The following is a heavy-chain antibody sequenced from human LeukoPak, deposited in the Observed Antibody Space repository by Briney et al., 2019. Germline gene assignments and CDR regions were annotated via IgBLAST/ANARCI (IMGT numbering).Heavy chain of an antibody. CDR3: AGGRGPYGWFDP. CDR1: GFSSSDYW. Sequence: PGGSLGLSCAASGFSSSDYWMHWVRHAPGKGLVWVSRMNSDGTTTNYADSVKGRFTISRDNAKNTLYLQMNSLRAEDTAVYYCAGGRGPYGWFDPWGQGTLVTVSS. D-gene: IGHD3-10*01. J-gene: IGHJ5*02. V-gene: IGHV3-74*01. CDR2: MNSDGTTT.